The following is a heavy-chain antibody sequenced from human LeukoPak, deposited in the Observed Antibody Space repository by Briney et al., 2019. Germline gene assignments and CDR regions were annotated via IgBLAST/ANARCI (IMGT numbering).Heavy chain of an antibody. CDR3: ARWGFGSSYAQNPFDY. CDR1: GFSFSSYR. V-gene: IGHV3-7*05. CDR2: INQDGTEK. D-gene: IGHD3-16*01. J-gene: IGHJ4*02. Sequence: PGGSLRLSCAASGFSFSSYRMNWVRQAPGKGLEWVANINQDGTEKFYVDSVKGRFTISRDNAKNSLYLQMNSLRAEDTAVYYFARWGFGSSYAQNPFDYWAQGTLVTVS.